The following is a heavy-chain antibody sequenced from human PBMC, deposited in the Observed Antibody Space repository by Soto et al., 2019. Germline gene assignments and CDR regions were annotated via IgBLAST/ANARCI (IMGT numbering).Heavy chain of an antibody. CDR1: GFTFSSNA. Sequence: GGSLRLSCEASGFTFSSNAMTWVRQAPGKGLEWVSSISDSGGSTYYADSVAGRFTISRDNSRHTLYLQMNSLRAEDTAIYYCAKALGRDFSDFDSWGQGTQVTVSS. V-gene: IGHV3-23*01. CDR3: AKALGRDFSDFDS. CDR2: ISDSGGST. J-gene: IGHJ4*02. D-gene: IGHD3-10*01.